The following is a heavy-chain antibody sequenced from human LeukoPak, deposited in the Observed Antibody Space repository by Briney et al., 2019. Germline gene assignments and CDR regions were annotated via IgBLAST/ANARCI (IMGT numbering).Heavy chain of an antibody. Sequence: SETLSLTCTVSGGSISSYYWSWIRQPPGKGLEWIGYIYYSGSTNYNPSLKSRVTISVDTSKNQFSLKLSSVTAADTAVYYCARVRYSYGGDYWGQGTLVTVSS. CDR2: IYYSGST. V-gene: IGHV4-59*12. J-gene: IGHJ4*02. D-gene: IGHD5-18*01. CDR3: ARVRYSYGGDY. CDR1: GGSISSYY.